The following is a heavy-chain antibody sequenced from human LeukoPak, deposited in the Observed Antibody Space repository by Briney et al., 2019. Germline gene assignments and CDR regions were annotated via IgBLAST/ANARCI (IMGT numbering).Heavy chain of an antibody. CDR1: GFTFNTYS. D-gene: IGHD5-18*01. CDR2: ISSSRSSYI. V-gene: IGHV3-21*01. Sequence: GRSLRLSCAASGFTFNTYSMNWVRQAPGKGLEWVSCISSSRSSYISYAESVKGRFTISRDNANSFLYLQMNGLRAEDTAAYYCARGLGSYANADAFDLWGQGTVVTVSS. J-gene: IGHJ3*01. CDR3: ARGLGSYANADAFDL.